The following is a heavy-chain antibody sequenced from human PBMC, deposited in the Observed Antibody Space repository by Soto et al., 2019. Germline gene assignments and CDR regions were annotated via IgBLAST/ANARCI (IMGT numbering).Heavy chain of an antibody. CDR2: IYPGDSDI. CDR3: AGGGVRGVITRTRDYYGMDV. Sequence: GESLKISCKGSGYSFTSYWIGWVRQMPGKGLEWMGIIYPGDSDIRCSPSFQGQVTISADKSISTAYLQWSSLKASDTAMYYCAGGGVRGVITRTRDYYGMDVWGQGTTVTVSS. V-gene: IGHV5-51*01. J-gene: IGHJ6*02. CDR1: GYSFTSYW. D-gene: IGHD3-10*01.